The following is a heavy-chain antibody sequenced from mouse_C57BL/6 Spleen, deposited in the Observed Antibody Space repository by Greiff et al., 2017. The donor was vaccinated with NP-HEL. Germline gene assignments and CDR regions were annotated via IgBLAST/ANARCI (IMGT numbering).Heavy chain of an antibody. Sequence: QVQLQQPGAELVKPGASVKLSCKASGYTFTSYWMPWVKQRPGQGLEWIGEIDPSDSYTNYNQKFKGKATLTVDTSSSTAYMQLSSLTSEDSAVYYCARGLWYFDVWGTGTTVTVSS. CDR1: GYTFTSYW. CDR2: IDPSDSYT. CDR3: ARGLWYFDV. V-gene: IGHV1-50*01. J-gene: IGHJ1*03.